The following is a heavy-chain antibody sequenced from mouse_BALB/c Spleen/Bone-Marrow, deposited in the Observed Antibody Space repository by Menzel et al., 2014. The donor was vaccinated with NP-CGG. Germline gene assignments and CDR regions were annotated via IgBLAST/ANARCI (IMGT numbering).Heavy chain of an antibody. J-gene: IGHJ1*03. Sequence: VQLQQSGAELAKPGASVKMSCKASGYTFTDYWMHWVKQRPGQGLEWIGYINPSSGYTECNQKFKDKATLTADKSSSTAYMQLNILTSEDSAVYYCARRYGSLWYFDVWGTGTTVTVSS. V-gene: IGHV1-7*01. D-gene: IGHD1-1*01. CDR1: GYTFTDYW. CDR3: ARRYGSLWYFDV. CDR2: INPSSGYT.